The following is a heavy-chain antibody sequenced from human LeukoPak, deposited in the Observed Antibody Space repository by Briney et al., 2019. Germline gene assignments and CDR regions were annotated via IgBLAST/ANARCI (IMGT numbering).Heavy chain of an antibody. V-gene: IGHV3-7*03. CDR1: GLTFSTYW. Sequence: GGSLRLSCAVSGLTFSTYWMSWVRQAPGQGLEWVANVKHDGSEKYYVDSVKGRFTISRDNAKNSLFLQMNSLRAEDTAMYYCAKGTKPVMTIPDYWGQGILVTVSS. CDR3: AKGTKPVMTIPDY. J-gene: IGHJ4*02. D-gene: IGHD1/OR15-1a*01. CDR2: VKHDGSEK.